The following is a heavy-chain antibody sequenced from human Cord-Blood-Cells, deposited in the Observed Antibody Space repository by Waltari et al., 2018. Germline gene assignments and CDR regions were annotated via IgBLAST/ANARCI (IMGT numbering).Heavy chain of an antibody. CDR2: ISGSGGNT. D-gene: IGHD3-3*01. V-gene: IGHV3-23*01. CDR3: AKAGEVRFLEWLLYYFDY. Sequence: EVQLLESGGGLVQPGGSLRFSCAASGFTFSSYAMSWVRQAPGKGLEWVSAISGSGGNTYYADSVKGRFTITRDNSKNTLYLQMNSLRAEYTAVYYCAKAGEVRFLEWLLYYFDYWGQGTLVTVSS. CDR1: GFTFSSYA. J-gene: IGHJ4*02.